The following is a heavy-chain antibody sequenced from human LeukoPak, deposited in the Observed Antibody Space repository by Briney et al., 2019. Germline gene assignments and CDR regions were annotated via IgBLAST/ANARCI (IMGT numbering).Heavy chain of an antibody. CDR2: ISGSGGST. CDR3: AKDRRGSSPHDAFDI. D-gene: IGHD1-26*01. V-gene: IGHV3-23*01. Sequence: QAGGSLRLSCAASGFTFSSYAMSWVRQAPGKGLEWVSAISGSGGSTYYADSLKGRFTISRDNSNNTLYLQMNSLRAEDTAVYYCAKDRRGSSPHDAFDIWGLGTMVTVSS. CDR1: GFTFSSYA. J-gene: IGHJ3*02.